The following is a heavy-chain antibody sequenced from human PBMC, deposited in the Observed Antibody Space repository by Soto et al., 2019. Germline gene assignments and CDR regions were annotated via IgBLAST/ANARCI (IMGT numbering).Heavy chain of an antibody. CDR3: ARLYCSSNSRPYYFDY. CDR2: ISSSSSYI. J-gene: IGHJ4*02. Sequence: EVQLVESGGGLVKPGGSLRLSCAASGFTFSSYSMNWVRQAPGKGLEWVSSISSSSSYIYYADSVKGQFTISTDNAKNSLNLQMTSLRAEYTSVHYCARLYCSSNSRPYYFDYWGQGTLVTVSS. CDR1: GFTFSSYS. D-gene: IGHD2-2*01. V-gene: IGHV3-21*01.